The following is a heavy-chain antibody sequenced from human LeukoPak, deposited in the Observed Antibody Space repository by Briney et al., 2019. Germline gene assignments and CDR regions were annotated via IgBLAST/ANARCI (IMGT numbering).Heavy chain of an antibody. CDR1: GFTFSRYW. V-gene: IGHV3-74*01. D-gene: IGHD3-22*01. CDR2: INGDGSTT. Sequence: GGSLRLSCAASGFTFSRYWMHWVRQAPGKGLVWVSRINGDGSTTSYADSVKGGFTISRDNAKNTLYLQMNSLRAEDTAVYYCATGNYYDSRGYYTFGHWGQGTLVTVSP. J-gene: IGHJ1*01. CDR3: ATGNYYDSRGYYTFGH.